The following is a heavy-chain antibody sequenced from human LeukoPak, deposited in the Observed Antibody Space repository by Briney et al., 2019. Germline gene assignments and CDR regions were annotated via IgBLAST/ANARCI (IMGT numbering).Heavy chain of an antibody. V-gene: IGHV3-23*01. J-gene: IGHJ4*02. Sequence: GGSLRLSCAASGFTFSSFAMNWVRQAPGKGLEWVSGISGSGISRGNADSVKGRFTISRDNSKNTVLLQMDSLRAEDTAIYYCAKRSGVYSDNSGVFDYWGQGSLVTVSS. CDR1: GFTFSSFA. CDR2: ISGSGISR. CDR3: AKRSGVYSDNSGVFDY. D-gene: IGHD4-11*01.